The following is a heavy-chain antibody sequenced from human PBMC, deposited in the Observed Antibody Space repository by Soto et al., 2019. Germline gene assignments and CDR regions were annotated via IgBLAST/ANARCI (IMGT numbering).Heavy chain of an antibody. V-gene: IGHV1-69*13. J-gene: IGHJ4*02. D-gene: IGHD1-1*01. CDR1: GGTFSNYP. Sequence: ASVKVSCKASGGTFSNYPIAWVRQAPGQGLEWVGAIVPIFGTRNYAQNFQGRVTLSADESASTAYMELSSLTSADTALYYCARPRTVATTKGYDFWGQGTRVTVSS. CDR2: IVPIFGTR. CDR3: ARPRTVATTKGYDF.